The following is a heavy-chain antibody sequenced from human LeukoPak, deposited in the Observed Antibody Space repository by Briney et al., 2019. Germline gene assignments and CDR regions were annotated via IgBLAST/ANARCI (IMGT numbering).Heavy chain of an antibody. V-gene: IGHV3-15*01. D-gene: IGHD3-16*01. J-gene: IGHJ5*02. CDR2: IKSNTDGPTT. CDR1: GFTFSNYA. Sequence: GGSLRLSCAASGFTFSNYAMTWVRQAPGKGLEWVGRIKSNTDGPTTDHAAPVKGRFSISRDYSKNTLYLQMNSLKTEDTAVYYCTTVAGGPPPWGQGTLVTVSS. CDR3: TTVAGGPPP.